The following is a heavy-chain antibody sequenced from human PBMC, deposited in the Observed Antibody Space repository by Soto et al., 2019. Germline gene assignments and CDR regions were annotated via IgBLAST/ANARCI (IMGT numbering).Heavy chain of an antibody. Sequence: GGSLRLSWAASGFTFSDYYMTWILQSPLKGLEWVSYISSSSSYTNYADSVKGRFTISRDNAKNSLYLQMNSLRAEDTAVYYCARTYYDILTGSPYYFDYWGQGTLVTVSS. CDR2: ISSSSSYT. V-gene: IGHV3-11*06. D-gene: IGHD3-9*01. CDR1: GFTFSDYY. J-gene: IGHJ4*02. CDR3: ARTYYDILTGSPYYFDY.